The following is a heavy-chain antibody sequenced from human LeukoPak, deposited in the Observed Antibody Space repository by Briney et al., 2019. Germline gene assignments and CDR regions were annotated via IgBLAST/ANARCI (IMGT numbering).Heavy chain of an antibody. CDR1: GDSIGNHY. J-gene: IGHJ4*01. Sequence: SETLSLTCTVSGDSIGNHYWTWIRQPPGRGLEWIACVSYSGSTNYNPSLKSRVTMSVDTSKNQFYLKLSSVTAADTAVYFCAGGYYFGSWGQGTLVTVSS. V-gene: IGHV4-59*11. D-gene: IGHD3-16*01. CDR3: AGGYYFGS. CDR2: VSYSGST.